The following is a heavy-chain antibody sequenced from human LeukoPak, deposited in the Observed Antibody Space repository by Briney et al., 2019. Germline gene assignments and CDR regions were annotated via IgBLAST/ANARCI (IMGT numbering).Heavy chain of an antibody. CDR2: ISWNSGSI. CDR1: GFTFDDYA. V-gene: IGHV3-9*01. CDR3: AKGGILTGYYPFDY. D-gene: IGHD3-9*01. J-gene: IGHJ4*02. Sequence: PGGSLRLSCAASGFTFDDYAMHWVRQAPGKGLEWVSGISWNSGSIVYADSVKGRFTISRDNAKNSLYLQMNSLRAEDTALYYCAKGGILTGYYPFDYWGQGTLVTVPS.